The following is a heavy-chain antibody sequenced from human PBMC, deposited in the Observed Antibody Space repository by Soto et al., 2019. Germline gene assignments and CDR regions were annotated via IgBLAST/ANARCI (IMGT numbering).Heavy chain of an antibody. D-gene: IGHD3-10*01. CDR1: GFPFSNYA. Sequence: EVQLFESGGGLVQPGGSLRLSCAASGFPFSNYAMNCVRQAPGKGLDWVSTISGSGDVTHYADSVKGRFTMSRDNSRNTLYLQLNSLRAEDTAVYYCASKLTFGSSSDFWGQGTLVTVSS. V-gene: IGHV3-23*01. CDR2: ISGSGDVT. J-gene: IGHJ4*02. CDR3: ASKLTFGSSSDF.